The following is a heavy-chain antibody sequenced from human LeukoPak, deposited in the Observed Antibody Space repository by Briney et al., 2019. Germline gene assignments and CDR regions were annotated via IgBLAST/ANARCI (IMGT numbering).Heavy chain of an antibody. CDR2: IYHSGST. V-gene: IGHV4-38-2*02. CDR1: GYSISSGYY. D-gene: IGHD3-3*01. J-gene: IGHJ4*02. CDR3: AREGPTSEGSGYYYDY. Sequence: KRFETLSLTCTVSGYSISSGYYWGWIRQPPGKGLEWIGSIYHSGSTYYNPSLKSRVTISVDTSKNQFSLKLSSVTAADTAVYYCAREGPTSEGSGYYYDYWGQGTLVTVSS.